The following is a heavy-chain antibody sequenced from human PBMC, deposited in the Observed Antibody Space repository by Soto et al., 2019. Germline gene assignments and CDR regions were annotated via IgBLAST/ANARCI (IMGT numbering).Heavy chain of an antibody. Sequence: SETLSLTCTVSGGSISSGDYYWSWIRQPPGKGLEWIAYIHNTGSPYYNLSLKSRLTISIDTSKNQFSLRLSSVTAADTAVYYCARSRHSGSYFFDYWGQGTLVTVSS. V-gene: IGHV4-30-4*01. CDR2: IHNTGSP. CDR1: GGSISSGDYY. CDR3: ARSRHSGSYFFDY. J-gene: IGHJ4*02. D-gene: IGHD1-26*01.